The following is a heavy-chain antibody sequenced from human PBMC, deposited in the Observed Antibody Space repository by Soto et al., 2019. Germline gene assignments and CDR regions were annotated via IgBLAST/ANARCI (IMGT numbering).Heavy chain of an antibody. D-gene: IGHD6-19*01. CDR3: ARDRVAVAGIRYYYYGMDV. Sequence: ASVKVSCKASGYTFISYFIHWVRQAPGQGLEWMGIIHSSGGSTSYPQKFQGRVTMTRDTSTSTVYMELSSLRSEDTAVYYCARDRVAVAGIRYYYYGMDVWG. CDR1: GYTFISYF. J-gene: IGHJ6*02. CDR2: IHSSGGST. V-gene: IGHV1-46*03.